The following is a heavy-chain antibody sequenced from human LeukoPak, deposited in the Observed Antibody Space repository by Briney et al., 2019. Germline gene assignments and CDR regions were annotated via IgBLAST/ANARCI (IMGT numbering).Heavy chain of an antibody. Sequence: KPSETLSLTCTVSGGSISSSSYYWGWIRQPPGKGLEWIGSIYYSGSTYYNPSLKSRVTISVDTSKNQFSLKLSSVTAADTAVYYCARWPRGIVVVVAATDASDIWGQGTMVTVSS. J-gene: IGHJ3*02. CDR3: ARWPRGIVVVVAATDASDI. CDR1: GGSISSSSYY. D-gene: IGHD2-15*01. V-gene: IGHV4-39*01. CDR2: IYYSGST.